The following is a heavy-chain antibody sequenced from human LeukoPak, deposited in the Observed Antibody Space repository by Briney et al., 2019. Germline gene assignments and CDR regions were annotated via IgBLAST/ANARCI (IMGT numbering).Heavy chain of an antibody. CDR2: LYYSGST. D-gene: IGHD3-16*01. CDR3: ARANMIISAFDF. Sequence: PSETLSLTCTVSGTSISTYYWSWIRQPPGKGLEWIGSLYYSGSTNSNPSLKTRVTMSVDTSKNRFSLNLSSMTAADTAVYYCARANMIISAFDFWGQGTMVTVSS. J-gene: IGHJ3*01. CDR1: GTSISTYY. V-gene: IGHV4-59*01.